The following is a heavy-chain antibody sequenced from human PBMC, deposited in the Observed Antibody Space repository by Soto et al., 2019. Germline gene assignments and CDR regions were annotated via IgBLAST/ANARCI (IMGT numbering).Heavy chain of an antibody. CDR2: IYPGDSDT. CDR1: GYSFTSHW. Sequence: GESLKISCKGSGYSFTSHWIAWVRQMPGKGLEWMGIIYPGDSDTRYSPSFQGQVTISADKSISTAYLQWSSLKASDTAMYYCATHRYSGSPSLDYWGQGTLVTVSS. V-gene: IGHV5-51*01. J-gene: IGHJ4*02. CDR3: ATHRYSGSPSLDY. D-gene: IGHD1-26*01.